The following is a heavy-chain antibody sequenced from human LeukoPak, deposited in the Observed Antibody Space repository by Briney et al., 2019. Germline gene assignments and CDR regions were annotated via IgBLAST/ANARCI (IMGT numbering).Heavy chain of an antibody. CDR1: GGSISSYY. CDR2: IYYSGST. D-gene: IGHD3-9*01. CDR3: ARGDILTGSPFDY. J-gene: IGHJ4*02. V-gene: IGHV4-59*01. Sequence: SETLSLTCTVSGGSISSYYWSWIRQSPGKGLEWIGYIYYSGSTNYNPSLKSLVTISVDTSKNQFPLKLSSVTAADTAVYYCARGDILTGSPFDYWGQGIPVTVSS.